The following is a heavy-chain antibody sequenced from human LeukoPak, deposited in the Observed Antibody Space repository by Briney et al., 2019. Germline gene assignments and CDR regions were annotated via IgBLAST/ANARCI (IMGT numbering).Heavy chain of an antibody. Sequence: GASVKVSCKASGGTFSSYAISWMRQAPGQGLEWMGGIIPIFGTANYAQKFQGRVTITADESTSTAYMELSSLRSEDTAVYYCARAVNGDGYSLIDYWGQGTLVTVSS. J-gene: IGHJ4*02. D-gene: IGHD5-24*01. CDR1: GGTFSSYA. V-gene: IGHV1-69*01. CDR3: ARAVNGDGYSLIDY. CDR2: IIPIFGTA.